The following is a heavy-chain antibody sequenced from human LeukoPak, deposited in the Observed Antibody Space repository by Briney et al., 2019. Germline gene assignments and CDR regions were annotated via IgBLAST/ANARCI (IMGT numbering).Heavy chain of an antibody. V-gene: IGHV4-59*01. D-gene: IGHD6-19*01. Sequence: PSETLSLTCTVSGGSISSYYWSWIRQPPGKGLEWIGYIYYRGSTNYNPSLKSRVTISVDTSKNQFSLKLSSVTAADTAVYYCARGFYSGWEFSPFDYWGQGTLVTVSS. CDR2: IYYRGST. CDR1: GGSISSYY. CDR3: ARGFYSGWEFSPFDY. J-gene: IGHJ4*02.